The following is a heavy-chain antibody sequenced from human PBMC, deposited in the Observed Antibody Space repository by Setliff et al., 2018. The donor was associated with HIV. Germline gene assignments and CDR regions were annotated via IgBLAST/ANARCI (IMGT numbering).Heavy chain of an antibody. J-gene: IGHJ5*02. CDR2: IYHSGST. Sequence: PSETLSLTCAVSGYSISCGYYWGWIRQPPGKGLEWIGSIYHSGSTYYNPSLKSRVTIPLDTSNNQFFLKLTSVTAADTAVYYCARGDRRIIAASGSGWFDPWGQGTLVTVSS. D-gene: IGHD6-13*01. CDR1: GYSISCGYY. CDR3: ARGDRRIIAASGSGWFDP. V-gene: IGHV4-38-2*01.